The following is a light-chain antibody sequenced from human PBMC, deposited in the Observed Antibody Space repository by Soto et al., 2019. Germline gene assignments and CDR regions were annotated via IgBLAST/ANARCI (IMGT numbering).Light chain of an antibody. J-gene: IGLJ2*01. V-gene: IGLV2-8*01. CDR1: SSDVGGYGY. Sequence: QSALTQPPSASGSPGQSVTISCTGTSSDVGGYGYVSWYQQHPGKAPKLMIFEVTKRPSGVPDRFSGFKSGNTASLTVSGLQAEDEADYYCSSYAGSNTDVVFGGGTKLTVL. CDR3: SSYAGSNTDVV. CDR2: EVT.